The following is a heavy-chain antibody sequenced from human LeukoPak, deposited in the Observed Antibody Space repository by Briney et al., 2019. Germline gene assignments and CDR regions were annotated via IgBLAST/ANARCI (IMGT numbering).Heavy chain of an antibody. CDR3: AKVGRYSYAHDAFDI. J-gene: IGHJ3*02. Sequence: PGGSLRLSCAASGFTFSSYAMGWVRQAPGKGLEWVSASSGSGGSTYYADSVKGRFIISRDNSKNTLYLLMNGLRAEDTAVYYCAKVGRYSYAHDAFDIWGQGTMVTVSS. CDR2: SSGSGGST. D-gene: IGHD5-18*01. CDR1: GFTFSSYA. V-gene: IGHV3-23*01.